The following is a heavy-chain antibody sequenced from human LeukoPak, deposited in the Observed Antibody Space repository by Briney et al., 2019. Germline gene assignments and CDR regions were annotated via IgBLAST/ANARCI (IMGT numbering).Heavy chain of an antibody. D-gene: IGHD6-6*01. Sequence: GGSLRLSCAASGFTFNNYGMHWVRQAPGKGREWVAFIRYNGNNQYYADSVKGRFTISRDNSKNTLYLQMNSLKGDDTAVYYCARDRGIAARPPGRTFFDYWGQGTLVTVSS. CDR1: GFTFNNYG. CDR2: IRYNGNNQ. V-gene: IGHV3-30*02. J-gene: IGHJ4*02. CDR3: ARDRGIAARPPGRTFFDY.